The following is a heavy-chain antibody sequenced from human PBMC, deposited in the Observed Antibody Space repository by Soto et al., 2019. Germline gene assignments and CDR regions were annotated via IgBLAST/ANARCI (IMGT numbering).Heavy chain of an antibody. CDR3: ARVAYSSGWYVCFDP. J-gene: IGHJ5*02. CDR1: GYTFTSYA. D-gene: IGHD6-19*01. Sequence: ASVKVSCKASGYTFTSYAMHWVRQAPGQRLEWMGWINAGNGNTKYSQKFQGRVTITRDTSASTAYMELSSLRSEDTAVYYCARVAYSSGWYVCFDPWGQGTLVTVSS. CDR2: INAGNGNT. V-gene: IGHV1-3*01.